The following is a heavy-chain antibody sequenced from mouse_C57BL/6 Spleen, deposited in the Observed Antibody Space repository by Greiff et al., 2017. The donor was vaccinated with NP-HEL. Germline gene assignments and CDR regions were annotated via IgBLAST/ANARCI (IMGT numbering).Heavy chain of an antibody. CDR1: GFSFNTYA. D-gene: IGHD3-2*02. Sequence: EVHLVESGGGLVQPKGSLKLSCAASGFSFNTYAMNWVRQAPGKGLEWVARIRSKSNNYATYYADSVKDRFTISRDDSESMLYLQMNNLKTEDTAMYYCASDSSGDYYAMDYWGQGTSVTVSS. V-gene: IGHV10-1*01. CDR3: ASDSSGDYYAMDY. CDR2: IRSKSNNYAT. J-gene: IGHJ4*01.